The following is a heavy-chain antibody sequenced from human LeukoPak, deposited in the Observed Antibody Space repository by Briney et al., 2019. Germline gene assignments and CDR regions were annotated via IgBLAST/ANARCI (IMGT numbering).Heavy chain of an antibody. V-gene: IGHV3-9*01. D-gene: IGHD6-13*01. J-gene: IGHJ4*02. CDR1: GFTFDNYA. CDR2: ISWNSGSI. Sequence: PGGSLRPSCAASGFTFDNYAMHWVRQAPGKGLEWVSGISWNSGSIGYGDSVKGRYTISRDNAKNSLFLQMNSLRAEDTALYYCAKDMSSGIVAADMDYWGQGILVIVSS. CDR3: AKDMSSGIVAADMDY.